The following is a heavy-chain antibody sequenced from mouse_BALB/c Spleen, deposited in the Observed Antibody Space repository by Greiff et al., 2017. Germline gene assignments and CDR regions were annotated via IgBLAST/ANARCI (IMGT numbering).Heavy chain of an antibody. CDR2: ISSGSSTI. CDR3: ARNYGPLDY. Sequence: EVKVVESGGGLVQPGGSRKLSCAASGFTFSSFGMHWVRQAPEKGLEWVAYISSGSSTIYYADTVKGRFTISRDNPKNTLFLQMTSLRSEDTAMYYCARNYGPLDYWGQGTTLTVSS. D-gene: IGHD1-1*01. J-gene: IGHJ2*01. V-gene: IGHV5-17*02. CDR1: GFTFSSFG.